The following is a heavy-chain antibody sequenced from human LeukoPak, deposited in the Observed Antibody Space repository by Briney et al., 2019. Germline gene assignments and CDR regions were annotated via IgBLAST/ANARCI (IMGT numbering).Heavy chain of an antibody. CDR2: INHSGRT. V-gene: IGHV4-34*01. CDR1: GGAFSGYY. D-gene: IGHD6-19*01. Sequence: PSETLSLTCVVYGGAFSGYYWSWIRQPPGKGREWIGEINHSGRTNYNTSLTSRDTISVDPYQHHFYLKLRPVTAADTPVYYCARASTVAGRNPKPNTKYYFELGGQETRLSVS. J-gene: IGHJ4*02. CDR3: ARASTVAGRNPKPNTKYYFEL.